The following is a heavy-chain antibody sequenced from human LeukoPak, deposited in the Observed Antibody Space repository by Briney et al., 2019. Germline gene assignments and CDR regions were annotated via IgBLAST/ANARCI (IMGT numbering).Heavy chain of an antibody. Sequence: GGSLRLSCAASGFTVSNNYMTWVRQAPGKGLEWVSMIFGGSRTYYADSVKGRFTISRHSSKNTLFLQMNSLRTEDTAVYYCARRAKTDWFFDYWGPGTRVTVSP. J-gene: IGHJ4*02. CDR1: GFTVSNNY. CDR2: IFGGSRT. D-gene: IGHD3-9*01. V-gene: IGHV3-53*04. CDR3: ARRAKTDWFFDY.